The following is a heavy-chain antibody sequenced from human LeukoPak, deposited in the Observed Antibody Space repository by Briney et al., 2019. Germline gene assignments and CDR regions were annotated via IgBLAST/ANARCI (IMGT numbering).Heavy chain of an antibody. D-gene: IGHD1-26*01. J-gene: IGHJ6*03. CDR1: GFNFNIYV. CDR3: AKDQRENYYYYMDV. V-gene: IGHV3-30*18. CDR2: ISYDGRDK. Sequence: GRSLRLSCAASGFNFNIYVMHWVRQAPGKGLEWVTFISYDGRDKYYADSVKGRFTISRDNSKNTLYLQMNSLRAEDSAVYYCAKDQRENYYYYMDVWGKGTTVTVSS.